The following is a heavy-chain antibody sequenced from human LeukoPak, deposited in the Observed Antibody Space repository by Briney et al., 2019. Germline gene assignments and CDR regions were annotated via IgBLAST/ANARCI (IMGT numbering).Heavy chain of an antibody. CDR2: IYTSGST. J-gene: IGHJ4*02. CDR1: GGSISNYY. D-gene: IGHD1-26*01. Sequence: PSETLSLTCTVSGGSISNYYWSWIRQPPGEGLEWIGYIYTSGSTNYKPSLESRATISVDTSKNQFSLKVSSVTAADTAVYYCARHKGGRFSGSYLDYWGQGTLVTVPS. CDR3: ARHKGGRFSGSYLDY. V-gene: IGHV4-4*09.